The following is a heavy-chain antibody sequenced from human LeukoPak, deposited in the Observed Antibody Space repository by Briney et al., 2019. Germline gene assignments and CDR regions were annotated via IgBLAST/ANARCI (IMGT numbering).Heavy chain of an antibody. Sequence: PGGSLRLSCAASGFTFSRYWMYWVRQAPGKGLVWVSRISSDGSSTSYADSVKGRFTISRDNAKNTVYLQMNSLGAEDTAVYYCASGMAGYSDLWGQGTLVTVSS. D-gene: IGHD5-24*01. V-gene: IGHV3-74*01. J-gene: IGHJ4*02. CDR3: ASGMAGYSDL. CDR1: GFTFSRYW. CDR2: ISSDGSST.